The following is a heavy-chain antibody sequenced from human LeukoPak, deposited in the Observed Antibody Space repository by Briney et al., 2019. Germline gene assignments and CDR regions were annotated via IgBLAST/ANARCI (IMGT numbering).Heavy chain of an antibody. CDR1: GFTFSSYA. D-gene: IGHD6-19*01. Sequence: GSLRLSCTASGFTFSSYAMSWVRQAPGKGLEWVSAISGSGGSTYYADSVKSRFTISRDNSKNTLFLQMSSLRAEDTAVYYCAKDSYSSGWFVVYWGRGTLVTVSS. CDR2: ISGSGGST. CDR3: AKDSYSSGWFVVY. V-gene: IGHV3-23*01. J-gene: IGHJ4*02.